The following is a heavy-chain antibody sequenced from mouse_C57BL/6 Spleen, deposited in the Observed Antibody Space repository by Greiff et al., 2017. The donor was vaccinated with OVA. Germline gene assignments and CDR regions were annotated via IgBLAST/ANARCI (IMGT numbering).Heavy chain of an antibody. J-gene: IGHJ4*01. CDR3: AREGSVYHAMDY. V-gene: IGHV1-54*01. CDR2: INPGSGGT. Sequence: VQLQQSGAELVRPGTSVKVSCKASGYAFTNYLIEWVKQRPGQGLEWIGVINPGSGGTNYNKKFKGKATLTADKSSSTAYMQLSSLTSEDSAVYFCAREGSVYHAMDYWGQGTSVTVSS. CDR1: GYAFTNYL. D-gene: IGHD3-2*02.